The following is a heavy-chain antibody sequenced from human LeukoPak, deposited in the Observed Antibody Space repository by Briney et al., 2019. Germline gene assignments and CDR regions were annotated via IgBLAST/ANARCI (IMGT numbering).Heavy chain of an antibody. CDR1: GGTFSSYA. V-gene: IGHV1-69*05. Sequence: GASVKVSCKASGGTFSSYAIRWVRQAPGQGLEWMGGIISIFGTANYAQKFQGRVTITTDESTSTAYMELSSLRSEDTAVYYCARGSSSWFPYYYYYMDVWGKGTTVTVSS. J-gene: IGHJ6*03. CDR3: ARGSSSWFPYYYYYMDV. D-gene: IGHD6-13*01. CDR2: IISIFGTA.